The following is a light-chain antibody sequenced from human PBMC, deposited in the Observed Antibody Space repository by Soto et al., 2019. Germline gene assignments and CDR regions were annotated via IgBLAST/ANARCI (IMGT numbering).Light chain of an antibody. CDR2: DNN. CDR3: GTWDSSLSAHV. Sequence: SVLRQPPSVSASPGQKVTISCSGSSSNIGNNYVSWYQHLPGTAPKLLIYDNNKRPSGIPDRFSGSKSGTSATLGITGLQTGDEADYYCGTWDSSLSAHVFGTGTKGPAL. J-gene: IGLJ1*01. CDR1: SSNIGNNY. V-gene: IGLV1-51*01.